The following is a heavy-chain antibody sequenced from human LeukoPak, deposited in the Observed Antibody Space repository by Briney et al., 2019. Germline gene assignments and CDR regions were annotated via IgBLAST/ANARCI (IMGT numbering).Heavy chain of an antibody. D-gene: IGHD3-22*01. V-gene: IGHV3-15*07. CDR3: TARGPDSCSSSAF. J-gene: IGHJ4*02. CDR1: GFTFSNAW. Sequence: GGSLRLSCVASGFTFSNAWMNWVRQAPGKGLEWVGRIKGNADGRTTEYAAPVRGRFTMSRDDSKNTLYLQINSLKTEDTAVHYCTARGPDSCSSSAFWGQGTLVTVSS. CDR2: IKGNADGRTT.